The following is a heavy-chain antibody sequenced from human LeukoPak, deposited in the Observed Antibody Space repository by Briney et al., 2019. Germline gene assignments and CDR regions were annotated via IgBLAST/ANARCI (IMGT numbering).Heavy chain of an antibody. Sequence: GGSLRLSCAASGFTFSSYSMNWVRQAPGKGLEWVAVISYDGSNKYFADSVKGRFTISRDNSKNTLYLQMNSLRAEDTAVYYCATAAAYPLDYWGQGTLVTVSS. D-gene: IGHD2-15*01. CDR3: ATAAAYPLDY. V-gene: IGHV3-30*03. J-gene: IGHJ4*02. CDR1: GFTFSSYS. CDR2: ISYDGSNK.